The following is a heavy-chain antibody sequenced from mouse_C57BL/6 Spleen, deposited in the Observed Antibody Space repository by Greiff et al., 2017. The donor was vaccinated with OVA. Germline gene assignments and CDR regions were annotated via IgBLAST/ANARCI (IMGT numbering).Heavy chain of an antibody. CDR2: IYPGDGDT. Sequence: QVQLQQSGPELVKPGASVKISCKASGYAFSSSWMNWVKQRPGKGLEWIGRIYPGDGDTNYNGKFKGKATLTADKSSSTAYMQLSSLTSEDSAVFFCARSSFPGDYDVWGTGTTVTVSS. CDR1: GYAFSSSW. CDR3: ARSSFPGDYDV. V-gene: IGHV1-82*01. J-gene: IGHJ1*03.